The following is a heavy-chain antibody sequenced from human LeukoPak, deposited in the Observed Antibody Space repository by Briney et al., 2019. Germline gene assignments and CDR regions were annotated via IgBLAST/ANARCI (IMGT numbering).Heavy chain of an antibody. CDR3: ARGPVVTPFDY. CDR2: IIPIFGTA. V-gene: IGHV1-69*05. Sequence: SVKVSCRASGGTFSSYAISWVRQAPGQGLEWMGGIIPIFGTANYAQKLQGRVTMTTDTSTSTAYMELRSLRSDDTAVYYCARGPVVTPFDYWGQGTLVTVSS. D-gene: IGHD4-23*01. J-gene: IGHJ4*02. CDR1: GGTFSSYA.